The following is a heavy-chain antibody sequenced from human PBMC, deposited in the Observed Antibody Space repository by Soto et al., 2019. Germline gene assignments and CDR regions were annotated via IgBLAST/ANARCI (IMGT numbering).Heavy chain of an antibody. D-gene: IGHD3-22*01. CDR1: GGTFSSSA. V-gene: IGHV1-69*01. J-gene: IGHJ6*02. CDR3: ALTLYYDRSELQYEFSFYGMDV. Sequence: QVQLVQSGAEVKKPGSSMKVSCKASGGTFSSSAISWVRQAPGQGPEWMGGIIPIFGTANFAQKFQDRVTLTADESTTTAYMELISLRSEDTAVYYCALTLYYDRSELQYEFSFYGMDVWGQGTTVTVSS. CDR2: IIPIFGTA.